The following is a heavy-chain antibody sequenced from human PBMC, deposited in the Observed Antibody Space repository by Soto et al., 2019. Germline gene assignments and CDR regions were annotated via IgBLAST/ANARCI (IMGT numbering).Heavy chain of an antibody. CDR2: IYHSGST. J-gene: IGHJ4*02. D-gene: IGHD3-3*01. Sequence: SETLSLTCAVSGYSISSGYYWGWIRQPPGKGLEWIGSIYHSGSTYYNPSLKSRVTISVDTSKNQFSLKLSSVTAADTAVYYCAGDENDFWSWEPMDYWGQGTLVTVSS. CDR3: AGDENDFWSWEPMDY. CDR1: GYSISSGYY. V-gene: IGHV4-38-2*02.